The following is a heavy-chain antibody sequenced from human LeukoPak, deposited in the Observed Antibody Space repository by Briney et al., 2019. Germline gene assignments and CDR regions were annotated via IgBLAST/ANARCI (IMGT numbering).Heavy chain of an antibody. Sequence: GGSLRLSCAASGFTFSSYAMNWVRQAPGKGLEWVSGISGHGGNTYYADSVRGRFTISRDNSKDTLYLQMNSLRAEDTAVYYCARSYAPALYFTNWYPAYWGQGTLVTVSS. CDR3: ARSYAPALYFTNWYPAY. V-gene: IGHV3-23*01. D-gene: IGHD1-1*01. J-gene: IGHJ4*02. CDR2: ISGHGGNT. CDR1: GFTFSSYA.